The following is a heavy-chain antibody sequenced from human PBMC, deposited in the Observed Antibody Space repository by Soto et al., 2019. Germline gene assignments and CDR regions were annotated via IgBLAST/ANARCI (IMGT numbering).Heavy chain of an antibody. D-gene: IGHD2-15*01. Sequence: SETLSLTCTVSGGSISSYHWTWIRQPAGKGLEWIGRIDATKSTNYNPSLKSRATMSVDASKNQFSLKLNSVTAADTAVYYCARESIVVVPTDLTYYYNGLDVWGQGTTVTVSS. J-gene: IGHJ6*02. CDR1: GGSISSYH. V-gene: IGHV4-4*07. CDR2: IDATKST. CDR3: ARESIVVVPTDLTYYYNGLDV.